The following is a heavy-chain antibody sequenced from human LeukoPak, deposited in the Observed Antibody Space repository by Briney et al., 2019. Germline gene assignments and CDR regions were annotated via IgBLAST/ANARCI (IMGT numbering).Heavy chain of an antibody. V-gene: IGHV3-53*01. Sequence: GGSLRLSCAASGLTVSTNDMGWVRQAPGQGLEQVSFLLNGVTYYADSVKGRFTISRDNSKNTLYLQMNSLRVEDTAMYYCTKSGPPDPYWGQGTMVTVSS. CDR2: LLNGVT. D-gene: IGHD1-14*01. J-gene: IGHJ3*01. CDR3: TKSGPPDPY. CDR1: GLTVSTND.